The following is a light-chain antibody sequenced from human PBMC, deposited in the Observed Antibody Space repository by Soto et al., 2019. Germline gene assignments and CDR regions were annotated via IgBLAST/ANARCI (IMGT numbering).Light chain of an antibody. CDR3: SSYTDRKHLV. CDR1: SSDIGGYNS. V-gene: IGLV2-8*01. J-gene: IGLJ1*01. CDR2: DVT. Sequence: QSVLTQSPSASGSPGQSVTISCTGTSSDIGGYNSVSWYQQHPGKAPKVMIYDVTKRPSGVPDRFSGSKSGNTASLTVSALQAEDDADYYCSSYTDRKHLVFGTGTKVTVL.